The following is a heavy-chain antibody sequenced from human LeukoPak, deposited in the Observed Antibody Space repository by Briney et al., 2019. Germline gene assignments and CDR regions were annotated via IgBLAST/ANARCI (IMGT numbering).Heavy chain of an antibody. CDR3: ARERGQDIVVVVAALDY. Sequence: GGSLRLSCAASGFTFSSYSMNWVRQAPGKGLEWVANIKQDGSEKYYVDSVKGRFTISRDNAKNSLYLQMNSLRAEDTAVYYCARERGQDIVVVVAALDYWGQGTLVTVSS. CDR1: GFTFSSYS. J-gene: IGHJ4*02. CDR2: IKQDGSEK. D-gene: IGHD2-15*01. V-gene: IGHV3-7*01.